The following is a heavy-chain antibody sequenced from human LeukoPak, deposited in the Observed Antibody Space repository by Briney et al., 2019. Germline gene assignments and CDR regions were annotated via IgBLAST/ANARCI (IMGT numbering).Heavy chain of an antibody. CDR3: AKDMGPRGPSPGVDY. V-gene: IGHV3-9*01. D-gene: IGHD3-10*01. Sequence: GRSLRLSCAASGFTFYDYAMHWVRHAPGKGREGGSGISWNRGSIAYAASVNGRFTISRDNAKTSLYLPMNSLRAEDTALYYCAKDMGPRGPSPGVDYWGQGTLVTVSS. CDR1: GFTFYDYA. CDR2: ISWNRGSI. J-gene: IGHJ4*02.